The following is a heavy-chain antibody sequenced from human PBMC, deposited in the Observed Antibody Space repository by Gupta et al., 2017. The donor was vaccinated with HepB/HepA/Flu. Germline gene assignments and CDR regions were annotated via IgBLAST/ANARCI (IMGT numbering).Heavy chain of an antibody. CDR1: GGSISSSSYY. CDR2: IYYSGRT. Sequence: QLQLQESGPGLVKPSETLSLTCTVSGGSISSSSYYWGWIRQPPGKGLEYIGSIYYSGRTYHNPSLRSRVTISVDTSKNQFSLKLTSVTAADTAVYYCARDRYGGGDCYYAGFDYWGQGTLVTVCS. V-gene: IGHV4-39*01. D-gene: IGHD2-21*01. J-gene: IGHJ4*02. CDR3: ARDRYGGGDCYYAGFDY.